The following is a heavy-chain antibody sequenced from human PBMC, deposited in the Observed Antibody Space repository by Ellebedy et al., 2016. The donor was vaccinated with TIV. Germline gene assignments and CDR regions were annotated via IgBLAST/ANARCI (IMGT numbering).Heavy chain of an antibody. CDR1: GFTFSSYS. D-gene: IGHD5/OR15-5a*01. CDR2: ISSSSSYI. V-gene: IGHV3-21*01. CDR3: AREGERSPGYGVYFAYRYYYYALDV. J-gene: IGHJ6*02. Sequence: PGGSLRLSCAASGFTFSSYSMNWVRQAPGKRLEWVSSISSSSSYIYYVDSVKCRFTISRDNAKNSLYLQMNSLRAEDTAVYYCAREGERSPGYGVYFAYRYYYYALDVWGQGTTVTVSS.